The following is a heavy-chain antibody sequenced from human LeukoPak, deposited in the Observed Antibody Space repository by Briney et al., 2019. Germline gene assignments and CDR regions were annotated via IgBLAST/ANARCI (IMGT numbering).Heavy chain of an antibody. CDR2: IIPIFGTA. J-gene: IGHJ6*03. CDR1: GGTFSSYA. Sequence: SVKVSCKASGGTFSSYAISWVRQAPGQGLEWMGGIIPIFGTANYAQKFQGRVTITADESTSTAYMELSSLRSEETAVYYCARGSITIFGVVIMGYYYYYMDVWGKGTTVTVSS. V-gene: IGHV1-69*01. CDR3: ARGSITIFGVVIMGYYYYYMDV. D-gene: IGHD3-3*01.